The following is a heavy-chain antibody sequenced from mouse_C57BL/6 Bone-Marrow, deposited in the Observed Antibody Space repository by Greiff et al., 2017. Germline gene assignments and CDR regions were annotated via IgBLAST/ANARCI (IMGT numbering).Heavy chain of an antibody. Sequence: EVQWVESGGGLVQPKGSLKLSCAASGFTFNTYAMHWVRQAPGKGLEWVARIRSKSSNYATYYADSVKDRFTISRDDSQSMLYLQMNNLKTEDTAMYYCVRPSYYGSSHWYFDVWGTGTTVTVSS. CDR1: GFTFNTYA. J-gene: IGHJ1*03. V-gene: IGHV10-3*01. CDR3: VRPSYYGSSHWYFDV. D-gene: IGHD1-1*01. CDR2: IRSKSSNYAT.